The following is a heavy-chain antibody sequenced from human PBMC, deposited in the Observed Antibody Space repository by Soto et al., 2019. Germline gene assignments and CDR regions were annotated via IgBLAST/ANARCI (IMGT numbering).Heavy chain of an antibody. CDR1: GYTFSSYG. CDR2: IRVYNGNT. V-gene: IGHV1-18*01. D-gene: IGHD3-3*01. CDR3: AREGAEKRGKGLWSESNVEYDGMDV. Sequence: ASVKVSCKASGYTFSSYGISWVRQAPGQGLEWMGWIRVYNGNTNYAQKVQGRVTMTTETSTSTAYMELRSLRSDDTAVYYCAREGAEKRGKGLWSESNVEYDGMDVWGQGTTVTVSS. J-gene: IGHJ6*02.